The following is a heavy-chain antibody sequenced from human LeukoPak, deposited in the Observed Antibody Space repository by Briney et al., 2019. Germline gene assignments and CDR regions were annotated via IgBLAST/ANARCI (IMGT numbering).Heavy chain of an antibody. V-gene: IGHV3-30*02. CDR1: GFTFSSYG. CDR3: ARACAIVVVPAAILRKYYYYYMDV. D-gene: IGHD2-2*01. Sequence: GGSLRLSCAASGFTFSSYGMHWVRQAPGKGLECVAFIRYDGSNKYHADSVKGRLTISRDNSKNTLYLQMNNLRPEDTAVYYCARACAIVVVPAAILRKYYYYYMDVWGKGTTVTVSS. J-gene: IGHJ6*03. CDR2: IRYDGSNK.